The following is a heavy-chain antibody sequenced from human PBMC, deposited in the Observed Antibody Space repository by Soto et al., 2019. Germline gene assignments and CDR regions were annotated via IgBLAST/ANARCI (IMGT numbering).Heavy chain of an antibody. CDR2: IDHAGST. J-gene: IGHJ5*02. Sequence: WTWIRPSPGRGLEWIGEIDHAGSTNYNPSLKSRVIISVDTLKNQFSLKVNSVAAADTAIYYCARGRGTADVSRRNWFDPWGQGTLVTVSS. CDR3: ARGRGTADVSRRNWFDP. V-gene: IGHV4-34*01. D-gene: IGHD6-13*01.